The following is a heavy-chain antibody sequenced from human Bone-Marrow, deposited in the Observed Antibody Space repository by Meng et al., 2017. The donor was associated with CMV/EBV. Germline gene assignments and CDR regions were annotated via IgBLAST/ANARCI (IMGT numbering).Heavy chain of an antibody. CDR2: ISGSGGST. CDR3: AKDRPLYDYVWGSFDY. Sequence: FTFCSYAMSWVRQAPGKGLEWGSAISGSGGSTYYADSVKGRFTISRDNSKNTLYLQMNSLRAEDTAVYYCAKDRPLYDYVWGSFDYWGQGTLVTVFS. J-gene: IGHJ4*02. V-gene: IGHV3-23*01. D-gene: IGHD3-16*01. CDR1: FTFCSYA.